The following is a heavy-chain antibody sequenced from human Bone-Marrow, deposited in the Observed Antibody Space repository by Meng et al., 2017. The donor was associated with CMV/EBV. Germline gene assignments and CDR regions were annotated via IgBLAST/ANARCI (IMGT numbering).Heavy chain of an antibody. CDR3: ARGGTTIYYYYGMDV. Sequence: GGSLRLSCAASGFSFRDYYMNWISQAPGKGLEWVSYIRSSGSIIYYADSVKGRFTISRDNAKNSLYLQMNSLRAEDTAVYYCARGGTTIYYYYGMDVWGQGTTVTVSS. V-gene: IGHV3-11*04. CDR2: IRSSGSII. CDR1: GFSFRDYY. D-gene: IGHD1-7*01. J-gene: IGHJ6*01.